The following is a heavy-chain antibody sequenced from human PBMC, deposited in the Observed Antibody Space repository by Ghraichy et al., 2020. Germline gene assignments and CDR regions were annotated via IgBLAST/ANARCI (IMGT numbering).Heavy chain of an antibody. Sequence: ESLNISCAVYGGSFSGYYWSWIRQPPGKGLEWVGEINHSGSTNYYPSLKSRVTITVDTSKNQFSLKLSSVTAADTAVYYCARVPVGRGYSYGRIYYFDYWGQGTLVTVSS. V-gene: IGHV4-34*01. CDR2: INHSGST. CDR3: ARVPVGRGYSYGRIYYFDY. CDR1: GGSFSGYY. D-gene: IGHD5-18*01. J-gene: IGHJ4*02.